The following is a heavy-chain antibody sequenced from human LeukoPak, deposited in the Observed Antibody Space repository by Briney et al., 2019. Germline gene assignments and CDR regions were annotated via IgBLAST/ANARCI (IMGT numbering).Heavy chain of an antibody. V-gene: IGHV4-39*07. Sequence: SETLSLTCTVSGGSISSSSYYWGWIRQPPGKGLEWIGSIYYSGSTYYNPSLKSRVTISVDTSKNQFSLNLTSVTAADTAVYYCARDLAWGAFDYWGQGTLVTVSS. CDR3: ARDLAWGAFDY. CDR2: IYYSGST. J-gene: IGHJ4*02. D-gene: IGHD7-27*01. CDR1: GGSISSSSYY.